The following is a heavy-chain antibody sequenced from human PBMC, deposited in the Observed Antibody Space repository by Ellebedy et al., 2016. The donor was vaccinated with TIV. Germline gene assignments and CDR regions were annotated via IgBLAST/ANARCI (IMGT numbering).Heavy chain of an antibody. CDR3: AKGQYSGSYHFDY. D-gene: IGHD1-26*01. CDR2: ISSDGSNE. CDR1: GFTFSSYG. J-gene: IGHJ4*02. Sequence: PSETLSLTCAASGFTFSSYGMHWVRQAPGKGLEWVAVISSDGSNEFYADSMKGRFTISRDNSKNTLYLQMNSLRAEDTSVYYCAKGQYSGSYHFDYWGQGTLVTVSS. V-gene: IGHV3-30*18.